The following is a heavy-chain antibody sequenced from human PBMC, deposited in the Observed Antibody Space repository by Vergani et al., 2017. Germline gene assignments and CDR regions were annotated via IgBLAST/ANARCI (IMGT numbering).Heavy chain of an antibody. Sequence: VQLVESGGGVVQPGRSLRLSCAASGFTFSSYGMHWVRQAPGKGLEWVAVIWYDGSNKYYADSVKGRFTISRDNSKNTLYLQMNSLRAEDTAVYYCARSYGDYDYFDYWGQGTLVTVPS. J-gene: IGHJ4*02. D-gene: IGHD4-17*01. CDR1: GFTFSSYG. V-gene: IGHV3-33*01. CDR3: ARSYGDYDYFDY. CDR2: IWYDGSNK.